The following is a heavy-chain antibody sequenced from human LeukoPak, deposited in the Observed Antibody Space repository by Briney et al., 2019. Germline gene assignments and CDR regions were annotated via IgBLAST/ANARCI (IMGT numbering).Heavy chain of an antibody. CDR2: INHSGST. J-gene: IGHJ4*02. Sequence: SETLSLTCAVYGGSFSGYYWSWIRQPPGKGLEWIGEINHSGSTNYNPSLKSRVTISVDTSKNQYSLKLSSVTAADTAVYYCARDSVVVPGGIDYWGQGTLVTVSS. D-gene: IGHD2-15*01. V-gene: IGHV4-34*01. CDR3: ARDSVVVPGGIDY. CDR1: GGSFSGYY.